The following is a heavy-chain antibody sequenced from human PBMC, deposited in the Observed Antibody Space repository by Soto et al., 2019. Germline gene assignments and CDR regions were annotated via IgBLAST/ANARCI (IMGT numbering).Heavy chain of an antibody. J-gene: IGHJ1*01. Sequence: QVQLVESGGGVVQPGRSLTLSCAASGFIFSSYGMHWVRQAPGKGLQWVAVIWYDGSNTYSADSVKGRFTISRDNSKNTLYLQMNSLRAEDTAVYYCARGLRAAAGRDYFQYWGQGTLVTVSS. V-gene: IGHV3-33*01. CDR1: GFIFSSYG. CDR2: IWYDGSNT. D-gene: IGHD6-13*01. CDR3: ARGLRAAAGRDYFQY.